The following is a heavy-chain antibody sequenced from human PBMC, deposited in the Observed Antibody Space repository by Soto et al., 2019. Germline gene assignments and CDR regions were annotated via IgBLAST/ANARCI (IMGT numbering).Heavy chain of an antibody. Sequence: PSETLSLTCTVSGCSISSGGYYWSWIRQHPGKGLEWIGYIYYSGSTYYNPSLKSRVTISVDTSKNQFSLKLSSVTAADTAVYYCAIVVVAAMVFDYWGQGTLVTVSS. J-gene: IGHJ4*02. CDR3: AIVVVAAMVFDY. D-gene: IGHD2-15*01. CDR1: GCSISSGGYY. CDR2: IYYSGST. V-gene: IGHV4-31*03.